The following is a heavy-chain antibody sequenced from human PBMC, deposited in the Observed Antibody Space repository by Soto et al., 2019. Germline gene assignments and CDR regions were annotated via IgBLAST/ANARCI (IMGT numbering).Heavy chain of an antibody. V-gene: IGHV4-38-2*01. CDR1: GGSIASIYH. CDR2: IYHPGTT. Sequence: SETLSLTFAVSGGSIASIYHWAWIRPPPGRGLEWVASIYHPGTTYYHPSLKSRVTISVDTAENQVSLPLSSVTAADSAMYYCARQKYTTTVIKNNGFDPGGQGTLVTVSS. D-gene: IGHD4-4*01. CDR3: ARQKYTTTVIKNNGFDP. J-gene: IGHJ5*02.